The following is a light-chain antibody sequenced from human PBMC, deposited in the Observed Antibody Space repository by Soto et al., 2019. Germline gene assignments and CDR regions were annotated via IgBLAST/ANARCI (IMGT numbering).Light chain of an antibody. CDR1: QSISTW. V-gene: IGKV1-5*01. J-gene: IGKJ1*01. CDR2: DAS. CDR3: QQYNSYSWT. Sequence: EIKMTQSPSTLSASVGDRVTITCRASQSISTWLAWYQQKPGKAPKLLIYDASNLESGVPSRFSGSGSGTEFTLTISSLQPDDFATYYCQQYNSYSWTFGQGTKV.